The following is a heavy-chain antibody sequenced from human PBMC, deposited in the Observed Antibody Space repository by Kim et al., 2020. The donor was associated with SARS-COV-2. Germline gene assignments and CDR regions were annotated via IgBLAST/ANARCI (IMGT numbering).Heavy chain of an antibody. CDR2: IYISGYT. V-gene: IGHV4-61*02. CDR3: ARELLGYCDSTSCPDAFDI. D-gene: IGHD2-2*01. J-gene: IGHJ3*02. Sequence: SETLSLTCTVSGGSVTSGSYYWTWIRQPAGKGLEWIGRIYISGYTDYNPSLKSRVTISVDTSKNQFSLNLSSVTAADTAVYYCARELLGYCDSTSCPDAFDIWGQGTVVTVSS. CDR1: GGSVTSGSYY.